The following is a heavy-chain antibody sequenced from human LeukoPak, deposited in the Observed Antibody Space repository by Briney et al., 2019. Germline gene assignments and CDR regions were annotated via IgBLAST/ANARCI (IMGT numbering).Heavy chain of an antibody. CDR2: IYYSGST. Sequence: SETLSLTRTVSGGSVSSGSYYWSWIRQPPGKGLEWIGYIYYSGSTNYNPSLKSRVTISVDTSKNQFSLKLSSVTAADTAVYYCARDRPDYYYYGMDVWGQGTTVTVSS. J-gene: IGHJ6*02. CDR1: GGSVSSGSYY. V-gene: IGHV4-61*01. D-gene: IGHD6-6*01. CDR3: ARDRPDYYYYGMDV.